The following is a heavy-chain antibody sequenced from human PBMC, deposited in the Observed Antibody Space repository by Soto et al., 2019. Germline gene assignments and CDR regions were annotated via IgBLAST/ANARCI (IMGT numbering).Heavy chain of an antibody. V-gene: IGHV4-59*08. Sequence: SETLSLTCTVSGGSISSYYWSWIRQPQGKGLEWIGYIYYSGSTNYNPSLKSRVTISVDTSKNQFSLKLSSVTAADTAVYYCARRYCSSTSCYNWFDPWGQGTLVTVSS. CDR2: IYYSGST. CDR1: GGSISSYY. D-gene: IGHD2-2*01. J-gene: IGHJ5*02. CDR3: ARRYCSSTSCYNWFDP.